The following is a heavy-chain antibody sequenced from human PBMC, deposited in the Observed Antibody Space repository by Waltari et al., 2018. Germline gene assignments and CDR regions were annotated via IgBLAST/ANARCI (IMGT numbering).Heavy chain of an antibody. D-gene: IGHD5-12*01. J-gene: IGHJ4*01. CDR1: SFPFPLSR. V-gene: IGHV3-30*02. CDR2: TRFDGINK. Sequence: LVASWVCVFQPWSSFRLSCVSSSFPFPLSRLPLFLPAPAQGLEWVAFTRFDGINKHYADAVKGRFTIFRDNVRNTLYVQMNSLRGDDSAIYYCAREDIVSETQWRGNQYRGNSGYDLWGQGTLVSVS. CDR3: AREDIVSETQWRGNQYRGNSGYDL.